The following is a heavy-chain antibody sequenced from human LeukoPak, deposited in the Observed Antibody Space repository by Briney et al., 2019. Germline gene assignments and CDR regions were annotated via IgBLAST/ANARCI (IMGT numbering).Heavy chain of an antibody. CDR2: INPNSAGT. Sequence: ASVKVSCKASGYIFSNFGINWVRQAPGQGLEWMGWINPNSAGTNYAQKFQGRVTMTRDTSISTAYMELSRLRSDDTAVYYCARDERYDSSGYPFDYWGQGTLVTVSS. CDR1: GYIFSNFG. D-gene: IGHD3-22*01. V-gene: IGHV1-2*02. CDR3: ARDERYDSSGYPFDY. J-gene: IGHJ4*02.